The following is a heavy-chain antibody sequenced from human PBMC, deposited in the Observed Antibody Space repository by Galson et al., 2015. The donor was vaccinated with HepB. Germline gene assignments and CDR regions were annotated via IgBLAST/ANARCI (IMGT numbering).Heavy chain of an antibody. D-gene: IGHD3-3*02. CDR3: ARMSGRLASRFDY. Sequence: SLRLSCAASGFTFSSNALSWVRQPPGEGLEWVSTISAGGDITYYADSVKGRFTISRDNSKNTLYLQMNSLRAGDTALYYCARMSGRLASRFDYWGQGTLVTVSS. V-gene: IGHV3-23*01. J-gene: IGHJ4*02. CDR1: GFTFSSNA. CDR2: ISAGGDIT.